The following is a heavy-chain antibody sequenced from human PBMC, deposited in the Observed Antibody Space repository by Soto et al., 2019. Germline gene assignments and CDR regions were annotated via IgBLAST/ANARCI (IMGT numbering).Heavy chain of an antibody. CDR2: IYPDSGGT. D-gene: IGHD1-1*01. V-gene: IGHV1-2*04. CDR1: GHTFTSYD. J-gene: IGHJ4*02. Sequence: GASVKVSCKASGHTFTSYDIHWVRQAPGQGLEWMGWIYPDSGGTNYAPKFRGWVTMTRDTSIRTAYMELSGLKSDDTAVYFCVRAETFYPGNTFDYWGQGALVTVSS. CDR3: VRAETFYPGNTFDY.